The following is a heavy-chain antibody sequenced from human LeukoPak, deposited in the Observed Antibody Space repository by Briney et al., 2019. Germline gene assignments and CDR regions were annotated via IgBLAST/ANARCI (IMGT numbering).Heavy chain of an antibody. V-gene: IGHV1-2*06. Sequence: ASVKVSCKASGFRFPNYGVTWVRQAPGQGLEWMGRINPNSGGTNYAQKFQGRVTMTRDTSISTAYMELSRLRSDDTAVYYCARVRRDGYNSLFDYWGQGTLVTVSS. CDR2: INPNSGGT. D-gene: IGHD5-24*01. J-gene: IGHJ4*02. CDR3: ARVRRDGYNSLFDY. CDR1: GFRFPNYG.